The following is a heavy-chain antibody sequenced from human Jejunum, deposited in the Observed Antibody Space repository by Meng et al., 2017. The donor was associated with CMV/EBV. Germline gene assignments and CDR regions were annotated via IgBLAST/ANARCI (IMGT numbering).Heavy chain of an antibody. CDR3: ARAGGYSSPNWFDP. V-gene: IGHV3-66*01. J-gene: IGHJ5*02. CDR1: SFPVSSHY. D-gene: IGHD5-18*01. CDR2: IYSGGTT. Sequence: EVELVEPGGGLAQPGGSLRLSCAASSFPVSSHYMTWVRQAPGKGLEWVSVIYSGGTTSYADSVKGRFSISRDNSKNMLYLQMNSLRAEDTAVYYCARAGGYSSPNWFDPWGQGTLVTVSS.